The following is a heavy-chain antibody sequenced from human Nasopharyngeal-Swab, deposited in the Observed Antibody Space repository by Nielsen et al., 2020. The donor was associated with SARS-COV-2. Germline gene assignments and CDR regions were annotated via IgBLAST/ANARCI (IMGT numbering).Heavy chain of an antibody. J-gene: IGHJ3*02. CDR1: GFTFRSRS. D-gene: IGHD1-1*01. V-gene: IGHV3-48*01. Sequence: GESLKISCVASGFTFRSRSMNWVRQAPGKGLEWVSYINGDSSAKYYVDSVKGRFTISRDNAKNSLYLQMNSLRVEDTAVYYCVRDGYTTGRNDAFDIWGQGTMVTASS. CDR2: INGDSSAK. CDR3: VRDGYTTGRNDAFDI.